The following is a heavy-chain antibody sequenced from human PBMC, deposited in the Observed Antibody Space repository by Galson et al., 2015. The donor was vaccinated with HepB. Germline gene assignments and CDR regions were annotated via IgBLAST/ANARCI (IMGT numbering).Heavy chain of an antibody. Sequence: SLRLSCAASGFTFNSYGMSWVRQAPGKGLEWVSTISGSDGNTYYADSVKGRFTISRDNSKNTLYLQMNSLRDEDTAVYYCAKFYGADLLWFGELWDWGQGTLVTVSS. CDR1: GFTFNSYG. J-gene: IGHJ4*02. D-gene: IGHD3-10*01. V-gene: IGHV3-23*01. CDR2: ISGSDGNT. CDR3: AKFYGADLLWFGELWD.